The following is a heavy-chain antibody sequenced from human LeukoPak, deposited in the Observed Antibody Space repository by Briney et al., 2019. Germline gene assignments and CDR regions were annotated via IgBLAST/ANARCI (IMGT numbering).Heavy chain of an antibody. Sequence: ASVNVSCKASGYTFTGYYMHWVRQAPGQGLEWMGWINPNSGGTNYAQKFQGRVTMTRDTSISTAYMELSRLRSDDTAVYYCAYRGYSYDTDAFDIWGQGTMVTVSS. J-gene: IGHJ3*02. CDR1: GYTFTGYY. CDR2: INPNSGGT. D-gene: IGHD5-18*01. CDR3: AYRGYSYDTDAFDI. V-gene: IGHV1-2*02.